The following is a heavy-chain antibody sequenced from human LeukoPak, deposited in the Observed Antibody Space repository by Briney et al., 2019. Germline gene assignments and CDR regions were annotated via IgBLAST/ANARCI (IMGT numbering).Heavy chain of an antibody. CDR2: ISAYNGNT. J-gene: IGHJ4*02. D-gene: IGHD3-22*01. Sequence: ASVKVSFKASGYTFTSYGITWVRQAPGQGLEWMGWISAYNGNTNYAQKLQGRVTMTTDTSTNTAYMELRSLRSDDTAVYYCATSYYYDSSGYPSYFDYWGQGTLVTVSS. V-gene: IGHV1-18*01. CDR1: GYTFTSYG. CDR3: ATSYYYDSSGYPSYFDY.